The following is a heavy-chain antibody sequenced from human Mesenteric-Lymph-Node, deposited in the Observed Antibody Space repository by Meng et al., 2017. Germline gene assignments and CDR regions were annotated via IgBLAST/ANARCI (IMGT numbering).Heavy chain of an antibody. D-gene: IGHD3-22*01. CDR3: ARDYDSSGYYLRAFDF. J-gene: IGHJ3*01. V-gene: IGHV1-46*01. CDR2: FYPSIAST. Sequence: ASVKVSCKASGYTFTTNYMHWVRQAPGQGLEWMGIFYPSIASTTYAQQFQGRVTMTRDTSTSTVYMYLSSLRSDDTAVYYCARDYDSSGYYLRAFDFWGQGTMVTVSS. CDR1: GYTFTTNY.